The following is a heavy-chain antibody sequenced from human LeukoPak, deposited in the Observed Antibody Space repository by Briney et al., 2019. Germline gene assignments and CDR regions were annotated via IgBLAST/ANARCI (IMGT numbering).Heavy chain of an antibody. J-gene: IGHJ5*02. CDR3: ASGYYDFWSGYGLGA. V-gene: IGHV1-69*02. CDR1: GGTFTSYT. CDR2: IIPILGIA. D-gene: IGHD3-3*01. Sequence: SVNLSCNSSGGTFTSYTISWVRHAPGQGLERVGRIIPILGIANYAQKFQGRVTITADKSTSTAYMELSSLRSEDTAVYYCASGYYDFWSGYGLGAWGQGTPVTVSS.